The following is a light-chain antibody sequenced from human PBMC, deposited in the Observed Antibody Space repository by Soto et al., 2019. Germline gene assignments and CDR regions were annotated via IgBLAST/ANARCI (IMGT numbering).Light chain of an antibody. CDR3: MRGGT. CDR1: QSLLYSDGKTY. CDR2: EVS. J-gene: IGKJ2*01. V-gene: IGKV2-29*03. Sequence: DIVKTQSPLYLSVTPGEPASISCKSSQSLLYSDGKTYLHWYLQRPGQSPQLLIYEVSNRFSGVPDRISGSGSGTDFTLTISRVEAEDAGVYYCMRGGTSGQGTKLEIK.